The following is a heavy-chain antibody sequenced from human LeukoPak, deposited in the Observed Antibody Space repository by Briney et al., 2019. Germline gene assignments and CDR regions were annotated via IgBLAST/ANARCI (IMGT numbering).Heavy chain of an antibody. D-gene: IGHD6-25*01. CDR2: IYSGGST. Sequence: GGSLRLSCAASGFTVNSNYMNWVRQAPGKGLVWVSVIYSGGSTYYADFVKGRFTISRDNSKNTLYLQINSLRAEDTAVYYCARSVSGYGPSSIGYWRQGTLVTVSS. J-gene: IGHJ4*02. V-gene: IGHV3-53*01. CDR1: GFTVNSNY. CDR3: ARSVSGYGPSSIGY.